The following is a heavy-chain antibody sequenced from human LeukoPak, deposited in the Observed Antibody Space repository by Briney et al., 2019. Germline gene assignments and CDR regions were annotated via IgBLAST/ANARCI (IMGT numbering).Heavy chain of an antibody. Sequence: SETLSLTCTVSGGSISSSSYYWGWIRQPPGKGLEWIGSIYYSGSTYYNPSLKSRVTISVDTSKNQFSLKLSSVTAADTAVYYCATTRFGQYYFDYWGQGTLVTVSS. D-gene: IGHD3-3*01. CDR1: GGSISSSSYY. J-gene: IGHJ4*02. CDR3: ATTRFGQYYFDY. V-gene: IGHV4-39*07. CDR2: IYYSGST.